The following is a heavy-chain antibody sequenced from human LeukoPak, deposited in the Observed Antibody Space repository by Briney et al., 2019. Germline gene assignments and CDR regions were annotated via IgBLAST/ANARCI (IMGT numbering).Heavy chain of an antibody. Sequence: SETLSLTCTVSGGSISSYYWSWIRQPPGKGLEWIGYIYYSGSTNYNPSLKSRVTISVDTSKNQFSLKLSSVIAADTAVYYCAGSLWFGEFYGMDVWGQGTTVTVSS. CDR3: AGSLWFGEFYGMDV. V-gene: IGHV4-59*01. D-gene: IGHD3-10*01. J-gene: IGHJ6*02. CDR1: GGSISSYY. CDR2: IYYSGST.